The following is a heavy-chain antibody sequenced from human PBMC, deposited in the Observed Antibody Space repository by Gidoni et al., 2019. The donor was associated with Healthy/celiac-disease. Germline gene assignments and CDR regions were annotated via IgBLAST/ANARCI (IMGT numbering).Heavy chain of an antibody. CDR2: ISYDGSNK. Sequence: QVQLVESGGGVVQPGRSLRLSCAASGFTFSSYAMHWVSQAPGKGLEWVAVISYDGSNKYYADSVKGRFTISRDNSKNTLYLQMNSLRAEDTAVYYCARGAGWLQLDSYFDYWGQGTLVTVSS. D-gene: IGHD1-1*01. CDR3: ARGAGWLQLDSYFDY. J-gene: IGHJ4*02. CDR1: GFTFSSYA. V-gene: IGHV3-30*04.